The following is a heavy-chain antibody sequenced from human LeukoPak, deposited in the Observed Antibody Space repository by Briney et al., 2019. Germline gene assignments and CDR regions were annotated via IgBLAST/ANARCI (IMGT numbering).Heavy chain of an antibody. CDR3: ARDLVVVPAAALDY. J-gene: IGHJ4*02. CDR2: ISSSSSYI. V-gene: IGHV3-21*01. CDR1: GFAFSSYS. Sequence: GSLRLSCAASGFAFSSYSMNWVRQAPGKGLEWVSSISSSSSYIYYADSVKGRFTISRDNAKNSLYLQMNSLRAEDTAVYYCARDLVVVPAAALDYWGQGTLVTVSS. D-gene: IGHD2-2*01.